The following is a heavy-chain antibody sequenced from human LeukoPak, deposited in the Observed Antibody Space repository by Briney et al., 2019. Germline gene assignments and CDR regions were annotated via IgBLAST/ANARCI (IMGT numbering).Heavy chain of an antibody. CDR2: FNPSDGST. D-gene: IGHD6-13*01. CDR3: ARGRAGFSGSWYVY. Sequence: ASVKVPCKASGYTFTSYYMHWVRQAPGQGPEWMGVFNPSDGSTSYAQKFQGRVAMTRDTSTSTVFMELSSLTSEDAAVYYCARGRAGFSGSWYVYWGQGTLVTVSS. V-gene: IGHV1-46*01. CDR1: GYTFTSYY. J-gene: IGHJ4*02.